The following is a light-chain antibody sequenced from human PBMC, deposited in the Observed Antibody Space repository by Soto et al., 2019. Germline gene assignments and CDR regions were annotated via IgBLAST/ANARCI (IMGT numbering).Light chain of an antibody. CDR2: AAS. CDR3: QQVKTYPLT. CDR1: QDISSH. V-gene: IGKV1-9*01. J-gene: IGKJ4*01. Sequence: DIQLTQSPSFLSASVGDRVTITCRASQDISSHLAWYQQKPGKAPKLLIYAASTLQSGVPSGFGGSGCGTEFTLTITSLQPADFAPYYCQQVKTYPLTFGGGTKVEIK.